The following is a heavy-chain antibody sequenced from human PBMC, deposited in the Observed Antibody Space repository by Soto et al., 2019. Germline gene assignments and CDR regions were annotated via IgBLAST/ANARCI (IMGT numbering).Heavy chain of an antibody. CDR3: ARDFPPDRY. Sequence: EVQLVESGGGLVQPGGSLRLSCAASGFTFSSNWMSWVRQAPGKGLEWVANIKQDGSEKYYVDSVKGRFTISRDNAKNSLYLQMNSLRAEDTAVDYCARDFPPDRYWGQGTLVTVSS. J-gene: IGHJ4*02. CDR2: IKQDGSEK. CDR1: GFTFSSNW. V-gene: IGHV3-7*05.